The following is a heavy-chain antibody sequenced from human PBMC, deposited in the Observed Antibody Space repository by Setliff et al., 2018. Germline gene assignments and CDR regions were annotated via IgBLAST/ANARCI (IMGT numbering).Heavy chain of an antibody. D-gene: IGHD1-1*01. CDR1: GGSLSSFY. CDR2: VSSSGSP. CDR3: ARQRRIWNDLDYFDY. Sequence: SETLSLTCTVSGGSLSSFYWSWIRQSPGKGLDWIGYVSSSGSPNYSPSFKSRVTMSIDTSKNQFSLKLSSVTASDTAVYYCARQRRIWNDLDYFDYWGQGTLVTVSS. J-gene: IGHJ4*02. V-gene: IGHV4-59*01.